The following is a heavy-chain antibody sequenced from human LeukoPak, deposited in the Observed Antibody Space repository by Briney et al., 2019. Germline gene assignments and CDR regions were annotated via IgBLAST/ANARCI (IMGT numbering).Heavy chain of an antibody. CDR1: GFTVSSNS. CDR3: AKDGDYYGSGSYYWGYYYYYYYMDV. J-gene: IGHJ6*03. CDR2: IYTTGNT. D-gene: IGHD3-10*01. V-gene: IGHV3-53*01. Sequence: GGSLRLSCTVSGFTVSSNSMSWVRQAPGKGLEWVSFIYTTGNTHNSDSVKGRFTISRDSSKNTPYLQMNSLRAEDTAVYYCAKDGDYYGSGSYYWGYYYYYYYMDVWGKGTTVTISS.